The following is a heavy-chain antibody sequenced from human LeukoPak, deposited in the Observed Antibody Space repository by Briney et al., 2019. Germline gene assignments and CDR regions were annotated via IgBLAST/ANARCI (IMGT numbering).Heavy chain of an antibody. J-gene: IGHJ4*02. CDR3: ARHENGYGHYYFDY. V-gene: IGHV4-39*01. CDR2: IYYSGST. CDR1: GGSISSRSYY. Sequence: SETLSLTCTVSGGSISSRSYYWGWIRQPPGKGLEWIGSIYYSGSTYYNPSLKSRVTISVDTSKNQFSLKLSSVTAADTAVYYCARHENGYGHYYFDYWGQGTLVTVSS. D-gene: IGHD4-17*01.